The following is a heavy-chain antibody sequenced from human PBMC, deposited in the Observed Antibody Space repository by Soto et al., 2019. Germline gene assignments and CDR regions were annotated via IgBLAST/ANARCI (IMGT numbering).Heavy chain of an antibody. CDR1: GGSISSSNYY. D-gene: IGHD5-12*01. V-gene: IGHV4-39*01. J-gene: IGHJ4*02. Sequence: SETLSLTCTVSGGSISSSNYYWGWIRQPPGKGLEWIGSIYYSGNTFYNPSLKSRVTISVDTSKNQFSLRLNSVTAADTAVFYCARVNILATRLDSWGQGTLVT. CDR2: IYYSGNT. CDR3: ARVNILATRLDS.